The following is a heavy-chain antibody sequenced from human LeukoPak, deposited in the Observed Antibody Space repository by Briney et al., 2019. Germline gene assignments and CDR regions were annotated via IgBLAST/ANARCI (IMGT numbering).Heavy chain of an antibody. Sequence: SEPLSLTCTVSGGSISSYYWSWLRQPPGKGLEWIGYIYYSGSTNYNPSLKSRVTISVDTSKNQFSLKLSSVTAADTAVYYCARPCGGDCYGAFDIWGQGTMVTVSS. CDR1: GGSISSYY. D-gene: IGHD2-21*02. CDR3: ARPCGGDCYGAFDI. V-gene: IGHV4-59*08. J-gene: IGHJ3*02. CDR2: IYYSGST.